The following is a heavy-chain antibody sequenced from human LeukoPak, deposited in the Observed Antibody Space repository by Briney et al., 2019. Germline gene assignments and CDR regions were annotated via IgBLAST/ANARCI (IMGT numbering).Heavy chain of an antibody. CDR3: ASLESITMVRGVFSPFDI. Sequence: SETLSLTCTVSGGSISSGSYYWSWIRQPAGKGLEWIGRIYTSGSTNYNPSLKSRVTISVDTSKNQFSLKLSSVTAADTAVYYCASLESITMVRGVFSPFDIWGQGTMVTVSS. J-gene: IGHJ3*02. V-gene: IGHV4-61*02. CDR2: IYTSGST. CDR1: GGSISSGSYY. D-gene: IGHD3-10*01.